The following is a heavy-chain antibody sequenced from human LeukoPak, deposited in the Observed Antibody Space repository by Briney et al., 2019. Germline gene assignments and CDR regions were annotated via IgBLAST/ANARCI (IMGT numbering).Heavy chain of an antibody. CDR1: GGSISSSNYY. CDR3: ARTYGCSSTSCYDSDWFDP. D-gene: IGHD2-2*01. Sequence: SETLSLTCTVSGGSISSSNYYWGWIRQPPGKGLEWIGRIYTSGSITYNPSLKSRVSMSVDTSKNQFSLKLSSVTAADTAVYYCARTYGCSSTSCYDSDWFDPWGQGTLVTVSS. J-gene: IGHJ5*02. CDR2: IYTSGSI. V-gene: IGHV4-61*05.